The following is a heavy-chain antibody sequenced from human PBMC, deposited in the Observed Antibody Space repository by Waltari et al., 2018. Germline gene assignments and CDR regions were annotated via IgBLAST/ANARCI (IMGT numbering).Heavy chain of an antibody. CDR1: GGPISTYY. Sequence: QVQLQESGPGLVKPSETLSLTCTVPGGPISTYYWSWIRQPPGKGLEWIGYIYYSGSTNYNPSLKSRVTISVDTSKNQFSLKLSSVTAADTAVYYCAATGDPHDAFDIWGQGTMVTVSS. J-gene: IGHJ3*02. D-gene: IGHD7-27*01. CDR2: IYYSGST. V-gene: IGHV4-59*01. CDR3: AATGDPHDAFDI.